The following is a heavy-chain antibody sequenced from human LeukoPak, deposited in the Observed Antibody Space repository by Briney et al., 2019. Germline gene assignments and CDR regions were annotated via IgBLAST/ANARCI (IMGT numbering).Heavy chain of an antibody. D-gene: IGHD3-3*01. CDR2: ISAYNGNT. Sequence: GASAKVSCKASGYTFTSYGISWVRQAPGQGLEWMGWISAYNGNTNYAQKLQGRVTMTTDTSTSTAYMELRSLRSDDTAVYYCARGGPYDFWSGYTNFDYWGQGTLVTVSS. CDR3: ARGGPYDFWSGYTNFDY. V-gene: IGHV1-18*01. CDR1: GYTFTSYG. J-gene: IGHJ4*02.